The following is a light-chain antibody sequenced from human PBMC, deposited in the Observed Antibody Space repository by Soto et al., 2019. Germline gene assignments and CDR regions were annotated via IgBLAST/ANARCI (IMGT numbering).Light chain of an antibody. CDR1: SSNIGAGYD. CDR2: GNS. V-gene: IGLV1-40*01. J-gene: IGLJ3*02. CDR3: HSYDSSLSGSV. Sequence: QSVLAHPPSVSGAPGHRVTISCTGSSSNIGAGYDVHWYQQLPGTVPKLLIYGNSNRPSGVPDRFSGSKSGTSASLAITGLQAEDEADYYCHSYDSSLSGSVFGGGTKVTVL.